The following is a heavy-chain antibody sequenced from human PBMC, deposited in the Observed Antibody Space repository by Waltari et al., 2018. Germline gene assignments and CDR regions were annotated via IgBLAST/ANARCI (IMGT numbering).Heavy chain of an antibody. CDR1: GGSISSYY. V-gene: IGHV4-59*01. Sequence: QVQLQESGPGLVKPSETLSLTCTVSGGSISSYYWSWIRQPPGKGLEWIGYIYYSGVTNYNPSLKSRVTISVDTSKNQFSLKLSSVTAADTAVYYCARGLYDYIWGSYRYDYWGQGTLVTVSS. J-gene: IGHJ4*02. D-gene: IGHD3-16*02. CDR3: ARGLYDYIWGSYRYDY. CDR2: IYYSGVT.